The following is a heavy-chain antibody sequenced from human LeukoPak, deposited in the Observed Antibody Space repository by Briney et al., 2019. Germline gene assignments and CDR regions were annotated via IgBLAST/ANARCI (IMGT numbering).Heavy chain of an antibody. D-gene: IGHD4-17*01. CDR3: ARGDPTVTTKQNFDY. J-gene: IGHJ4*02. CDR1: GFSFSNYD. V-gene: IGHV3-33*01. Sequence: GGSLRLSCAASGFSFSNYDMHWVRQAPGKGLEWVAVIWYDGSNKYYADSVKGRFTISRDNSKNTLYLQMNSLRVEDTAVYYCARGDPTVTTKQNFDYWGQGALVTVSS. CDR2: IWYDGSNK.